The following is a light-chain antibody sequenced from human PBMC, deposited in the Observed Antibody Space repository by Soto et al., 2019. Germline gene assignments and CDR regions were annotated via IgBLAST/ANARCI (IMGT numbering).Light chain of an antibody. V-gene: IGLV2-23*01. J-gene: IGLJ1*01. Sequence: QSVLTQPASVSGAPGQSLTISCTGTSSDVGSYNLVSWYQQHPGKAPKLMIYEGTKRPSGVSNRFSGSKSGNTASLTISGLQAEDEADYYCCSYAGSSTSYVFGTGTKVTVL. CDR3: CSYAGSSTSYV. CDR2: EGT. CDR1: SSDVGSYNL.